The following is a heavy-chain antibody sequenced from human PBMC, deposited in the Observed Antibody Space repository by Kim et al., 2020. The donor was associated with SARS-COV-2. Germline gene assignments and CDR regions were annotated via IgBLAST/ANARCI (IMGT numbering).Heavy chain of an antibody. CDR2: ISSSSSYI. J-gene: IGHJ6*02. CDR3: ARDGPENGMDV. V-gene: IGHV3-21*01. CDR1: GFTFSSYS. Sequence: GGSLRLSCAASGFTFSSYSMNWVRQAPGKGLEWVSSISSSSSYIYYADSVKGRFTISRDNAKNSLYLQMNSLRAEDTAVYYCARDGPENGMDVWGQGTTVTVSS.